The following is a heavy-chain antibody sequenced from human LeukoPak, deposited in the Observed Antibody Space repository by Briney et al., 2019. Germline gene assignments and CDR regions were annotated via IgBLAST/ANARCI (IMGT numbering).Heavy chain of an antibody. CDR2: IYTSGST. J-gene: IGHJ6*03. Sequence: SETLSLTCTVSGGSIRSYYWRWIRQPAGKGLEWIGRIYTSGSTNYNPSLKSRVTISVDTSKNQFSLRLSSVTAADTAVYYCARVTIAAAGYYYMDVWGKGTTVTVSS. V-gene: IGHV4-4*07. D-gene: IGHD6-13*01. CDR3: ARVTIAAAGYYYMDV. CDR1: GGSIRSYY.